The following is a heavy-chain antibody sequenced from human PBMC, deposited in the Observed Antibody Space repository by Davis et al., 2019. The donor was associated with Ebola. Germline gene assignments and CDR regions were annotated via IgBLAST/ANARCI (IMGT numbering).Heavy chain of an antibody. D-gene: IGHD6-19*01. CDR1: GGSISSSSYY. Sequence: PGGSLNLSCTVSGGSISSSSYYWGWIGQPPGKGLEWIGSIYYSGSTYYNPSLKSRVTISVDTSKNQFSLKLSSVTAADTAVYYCARGRYEQWLAPRRGHFDYWGQGTLVTVSS. CDR2: IYYSGST. CDR3: ARGRYEQWLAPRRGHFDY. J-gene: IGHJ4*02. V-gene: IGHV4-39*07.